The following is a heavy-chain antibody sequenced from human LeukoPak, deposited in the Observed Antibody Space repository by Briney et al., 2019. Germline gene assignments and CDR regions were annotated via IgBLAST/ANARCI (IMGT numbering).Heavy chain of an antibody. D-gene: IGHD5-18*01. V-gene: IGHV1-24*01. CDR2: FDPEDGET. J-gene: IGHJ6*02. CDR1: GCTLTELS. Sequence: GASVKVSCKVSGCTLTELSMHWVRQAPGKGLEWMGGFDPEDGETIYAQKFQGRVTMTEDTSTDTAYMELSSLRSEDTAVYYCATGLLVAPWDTAMVNRYYGMDVWGQGTTVTVSS. CDR3: ATGLLVAPWDTAMVNRYYGMDV.